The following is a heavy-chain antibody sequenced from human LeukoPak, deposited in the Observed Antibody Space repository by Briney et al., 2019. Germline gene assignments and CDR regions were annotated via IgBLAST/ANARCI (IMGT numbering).Heavy chain of an antibody. CDR3: ATAGNYYDGSGYYPGDY. V-gene: IGHV3-30-3*01. D-gene: IGHD3-22*01. CDR1: GFTFSSYA. J-gene: IGHJ4*02. Sequence: GGSLRLSCAASGFTFSSYAMHWVRQAPGKGLEWVAVISYDGSNKYYADSVKGRFTISRDNSKNTLYLQMNSLRSEDTAVYYCATAGNYYDGSGYYPGDYWGQGTLVTVSS. CDR2: ISYDGSNK.